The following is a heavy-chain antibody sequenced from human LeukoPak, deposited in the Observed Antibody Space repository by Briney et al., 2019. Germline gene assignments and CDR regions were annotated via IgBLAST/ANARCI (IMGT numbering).Heavy chain of an antibody. CDR3: ARGPSGQWLVLKP. V-gene: IGHV4-59*12. CDR1: GGSISSYY. Sequence: SETLSLTCTVSGGSISSYYWSWIRQPPGKGLEWIGYIYYSGSTNYNTSIKSRVTISVDTSKNQFSLKLSSVTAADTAVYYCARGPSGQWLVLKPWGQGTLVTVSS. J-gene: IGHJ5*02. CDR2: IYYSGST. D-gene: IGHD6-19*01.